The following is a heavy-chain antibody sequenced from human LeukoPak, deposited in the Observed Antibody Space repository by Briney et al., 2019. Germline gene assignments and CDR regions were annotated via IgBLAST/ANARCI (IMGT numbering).Heavy chain of an antibody. CDR3: ARDPVDTYYYYYYMDV. J-gene: IGHJ6*03. D-gene: IGHD2-2*02. CDR1: GFTFSSYT. V-gene: IGHV3-30*03. CDR2: ISYDGSNK. Sequence: PGGSLRLSCAASGFTFSSYTMNWVRQAPGKGLEWVAVISYDGSNKYYADSVKGRFTISRDNSKNTLYLQMNSLRAEDTAVYYCARDPVDTYYYYYYMDVWGKGTTVTVSS.